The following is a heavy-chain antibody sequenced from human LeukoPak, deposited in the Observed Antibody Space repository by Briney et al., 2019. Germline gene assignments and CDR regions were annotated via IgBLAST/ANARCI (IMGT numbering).Heavy chain of an antibody. CDR2: INPNSGGT. CDR3: ARVEGIRQWLVQGAYYFDY. V-gene: IGHV1-2*06. CDR1: GYTFTGYY. J-gene: IGHJ4*02. D-gene: IGHD6-19*01. Sequence: GASVKVSCKASGYTFTGYYMHWVRQAPGQGLEWMGRINPNSGGTNYAQKFQGRVTMTRDTSISTAYMELSRLRSVDTAVYYCARVEGIRQWLVQGAYYFDYWGQGTLVTVSS.